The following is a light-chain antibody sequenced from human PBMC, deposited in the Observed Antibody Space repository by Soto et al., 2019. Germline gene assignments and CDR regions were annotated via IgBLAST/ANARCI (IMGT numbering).Light chain of an antibody. V-gene: IGLV4-69*01. Sequence: QLVLTQSPSASASLGASVKLTCTLSSGHSSYAIAWHQQQPEKGPRYLMKLNSDGSHSKGDGIPDRFSGSSSGAERYLTISSLQSEEEAAYYCQTWGTGIRVFGGGTKLTVL. J-gene: IGLJ3*02. CDR2: LNSDGSH. CDR1: SGHSSYA. CDR3: QTWGTGIRV.